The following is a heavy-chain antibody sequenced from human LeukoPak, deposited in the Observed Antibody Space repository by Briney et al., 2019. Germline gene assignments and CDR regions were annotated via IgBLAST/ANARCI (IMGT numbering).Heavy chain of an antibody. CDR2: ISGSGGST. D-gene: IGHD2-15*01. J-gene: IGHJ6*02. V-gene: IGHV3-23*01. CDR3: AKDVGTLLLYYGMDV. CDR1: GFTFSSYA. Sequence: GGSLRLSCAASGFTFSSYAMSWVRQAPGKGLEWVSAISGSGGSTYYADSVKGRFTISGDNSKNTLYLQMNSLRAEDTAVYYCAKDVGTLLLYYGMDVWGQGTTVTVSS.